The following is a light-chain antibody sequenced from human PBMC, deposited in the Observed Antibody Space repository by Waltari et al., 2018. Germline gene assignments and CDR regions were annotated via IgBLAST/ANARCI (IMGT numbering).Light chain of an antibody. CDR3: QKYVSLPAT. CDR1: QSVGIY. Sequence: ETVLTQSPGTLSLSPGERATLSCKASQSVGIYLAWYQQKPGQAPRLLIYHASSRATGIPDRFSGSGSGTVFSLTISRLEPEDFAVYYCQKYVSLPATFGQGTKVEIK. CDR2: HAS. J-gene: IGKJ1*01. V-gene: IGKV3-20*01.